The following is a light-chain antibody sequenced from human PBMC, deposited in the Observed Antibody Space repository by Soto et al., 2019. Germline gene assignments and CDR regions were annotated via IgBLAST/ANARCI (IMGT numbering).Light chain of an antibody. V-gene: IGKV1-39*01. J-gene: IGKJ1*01. CDR1: QSISSY. Sequence: DIQMTQSPSSLSASVGDRVTITCRASQSISSYLNWYQQKPGKAPKLLIYAASSLQSGVPSRFSGSGYGTDFTLTISSLQPEDFATYYWQQSYSTRWTFGQGTKVEIK. CDR2: AAS. CDR3: QQSYSTRWT.